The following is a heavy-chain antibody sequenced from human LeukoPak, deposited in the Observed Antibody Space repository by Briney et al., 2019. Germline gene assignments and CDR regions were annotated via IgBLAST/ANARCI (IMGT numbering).Heavy chain of an antibody. Sequence: PGGSLRLSCAASGFTFSSYWMHWVRHAPGKGLVWVSRINSDGSSTSYADSVKGRFTISRDNAKNTLYLQMNSLRAEDTAVYYCARAPYYDSDAFDIWGQGTMVTVSS. J-gene: IGHJ3*02. CDR1: GFTFSSYW. CDR3: ARAPYYDSDAFDI. CDR2: INSDGSST. V-gene: IGHV3-74*01. D-gene: IGHD3-22*01.